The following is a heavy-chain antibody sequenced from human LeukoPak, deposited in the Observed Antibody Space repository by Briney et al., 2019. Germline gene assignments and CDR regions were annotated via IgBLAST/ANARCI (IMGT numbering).Heavy chain of an antibody. CDR3: AREDQLLYRQKLGITE. CDR2: INPDSGGT. Sequence: ASVKVSCKASGYTFTGYYMHWVRQAPGQGLEWMGWINPDSGGTNYAQKFQGRVTMTRDTSISTAYMELSRLRSDDTAVYYCAREDQLLYRQKLGITEWGQGTLVTVSS. V-gene: IGHV1-2*02. J-gene: IGHJ4*02. D-gene: IGHD2-2*02. CDR1: GYTFTGYY.